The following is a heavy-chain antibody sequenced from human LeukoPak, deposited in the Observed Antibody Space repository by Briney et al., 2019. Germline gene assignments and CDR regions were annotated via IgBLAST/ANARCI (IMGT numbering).Heavy chain of an antibody. CDR3: ARARGGSEYYYGMDV. J-gene: IGHJ6*04. V-gene: IGHV3-48*03. Sequence: GGSLRLSCAASGFTFSSYEINWVRQAPGKGLEWVSYISSSGSTIYYADSVKGRFTISRDNAKNSLYLQMNSLRAEDTAVYYCARARGGSEYYYGMDVWGKGTTVTVSS. CDR2: ISSSGSTI. CDR1: GFTFSSYE. D-gene: IGHD2-15*01.